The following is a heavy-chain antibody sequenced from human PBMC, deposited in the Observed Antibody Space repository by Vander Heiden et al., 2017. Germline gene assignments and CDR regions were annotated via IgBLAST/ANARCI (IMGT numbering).Heavy chain of an antibody. V-gene: IGHV3-23*01. CDR2: IRGFDATA. D-gene: IGHD4-17*01. Sequence: EVQLLESGGGLVQPGGSLRLSCAASGFTFTDYAMSWVRQAPGKGLEWVSTIRGFDATAHYADSLKGRFTISRDNSKNTLYLQMNSLRAVDTAVYYCARQNWDYGDRFDYWGQGALVTVSS. CDR1: GFTFTDYA. J-gene: IGHJ4*02. CDR3: ARQNWDYGDRFDY.